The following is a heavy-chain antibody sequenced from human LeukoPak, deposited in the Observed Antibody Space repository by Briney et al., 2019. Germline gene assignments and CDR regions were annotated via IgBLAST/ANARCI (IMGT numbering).Heavy chain of an antibody. D-gene: IGHD3-22*01. CDR3: ARAPYYYDSSGYYYRRPFDY. V-gene: IGHV1-3*01. CDR1: GYTFTSCA. J-gene: IGHJ4*02. Sequence: GASVKVSCKASGYTFTSCAMHWVRQAPGQRLEWMGWINAGDDNTKYSQKFQGRVTITRDTSASTAYMELSSLRSEDTAVYYCARAPYYYDSSGYYYRRPFDYWGQGTLVSVSS. CDR2: INAGDDNT.